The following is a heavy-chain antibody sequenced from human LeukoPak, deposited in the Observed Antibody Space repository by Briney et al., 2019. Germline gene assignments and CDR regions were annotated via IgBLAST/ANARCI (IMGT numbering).Heavy chain of an antibody. V-gene: IGHV4-30-4*01. Sequence: PSETLSLTCTVSGGSISSGDYYWSWIRQPPGKGLEWIGYIYYSGSTYYNPSLKSRVTISVDTSKNQFSLKLSSVTAADTAVYYCARARRHYYGSGSYYSGPRYFDYWGQGTLVTVSS. CDR3: ARARRHYYGSGSYYSGPRYFDY. D-gene: IGHD3-10*01. CDR1: GGSISSGDYY. CDR2: IYYSGST. J-gene: IGHJ4*02.